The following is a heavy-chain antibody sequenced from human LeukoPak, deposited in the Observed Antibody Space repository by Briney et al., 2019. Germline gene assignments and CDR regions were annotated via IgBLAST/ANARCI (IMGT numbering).Heavy chain of an antibody. CDR2: ISGSGGST. J-gene: IGHJ3*02. V-gene: IGHV3-23*01. CDR1: GFTFSSYA. D-gene: IGHD6-13*01. CDR3: AKDKSYNSWYWAFDI. Sequence: GGCLRLSCVASGFTFSSYAMSWVRQAPGKGLEWGSIISGSGGSTNYADSVKGRFTISRDNSKDTLYLQMNFMRAEDTAVYYCAKDKSYNSWYWAFDICGQGTMVTVSS.